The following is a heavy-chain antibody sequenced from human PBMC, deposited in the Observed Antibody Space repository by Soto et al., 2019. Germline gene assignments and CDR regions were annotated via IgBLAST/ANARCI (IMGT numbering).Heavy chain of an antibody. CDR1: GFTFSNAW. D-gene: IGHD6-19*01. CDR3: TTVPYSSGWGAYYYYYGMDV. J-gene: IGHJ6*02. V-gene: IGHV3-15*01. Sequence: EVQLVESGGGLVKPGGSLRLSCAASGFTFSNAWMSWVRQAPGKGLEWVGRIKSKTDGGTTDYAAPVKGRFTISRDDSKNTLYLQMNSLKTEDTAVYYSTTVPYSSGWGAYYYYYGMDVWGQGTTVTVSS. CDR2: IKSKTDGGTT.